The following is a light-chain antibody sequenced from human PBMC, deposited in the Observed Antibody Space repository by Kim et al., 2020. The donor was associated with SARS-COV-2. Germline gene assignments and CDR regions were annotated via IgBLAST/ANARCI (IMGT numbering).Light chain of an antibody. V-gene: IGLV3-9*01. Sequence: IARGPTAKVTSGDNNIGSKKLHWYQQKPGQAPVLVIYRDSNRPSGIPERFSGSNSGNTATLTISRAQAGDEADYYCQVWDSSTYVFGTGTKVTVL. CDR2: RDS. CDR3: QVWDSSTYV. CDR1: NIGSKK. J-gene: IGLJ1*01.